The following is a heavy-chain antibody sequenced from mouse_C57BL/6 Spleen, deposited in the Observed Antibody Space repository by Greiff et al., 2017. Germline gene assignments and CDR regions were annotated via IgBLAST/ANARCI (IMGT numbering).Heavy chain of an antibody. CDR1: GYTFTDYY. V-gene: IGHV1-26*01. J-gene: IGHJ3*01. CDR2: INPNNGGT. D-gene: IGHD3-3*01. CDR3: ARGDEFAY. Sequence: VQLQQSGPELVKPGASVKISCKASGYTFTDYYMNWVKQSHGKSLEWIGDINPNNGGTSYNQKFKGKATLTVDKSSSTAYMGLRSLTSEDSAVYYCARGDEFAYWGQGTLVTVSA.